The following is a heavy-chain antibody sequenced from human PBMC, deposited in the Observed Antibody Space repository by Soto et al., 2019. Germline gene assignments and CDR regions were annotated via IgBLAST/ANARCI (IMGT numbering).Heavy chain of an antibody. V-gene: IGHV4-39*01. D-gene: IGHD6-13*01. CDR3: ARHMGDGNSRSWYVRPFDD. CDR1: VVSIYSNGFF. J-gene: IGHJ4*02. CDR2: IYHSGST. Sequence: SETLSLTCNVSVVSIYSNGFFCDWIRQPPWKGLEWIGTIYHSGSTYYNPSLKSRVTISIEKPKNHFSLMLTSVSAEDTAVYYCARHMGDGNSRSWYVRPFDDGGQGTLVTV.